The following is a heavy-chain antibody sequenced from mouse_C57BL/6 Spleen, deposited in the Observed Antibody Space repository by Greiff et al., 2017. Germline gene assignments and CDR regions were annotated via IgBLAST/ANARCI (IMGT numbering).Heavy chain of an antibody. Sequence: QVQLQQSGAELARPGASVKLSCKASGYTFTSYTMHWVKQRPGQGLEWIGDINPSSGYTKYNQKFKDKATLTADKSSNTADMQLNSLTSEGSADYSCGWRGTVVGMDYWGQGTSVTVSS. CDR2: INPSSGYT. J-gene: IGHJ4*01. D-gene: IGHD1-1*01. CDR1: GYTFTSYT. V-gene: IGHV1-4*01. CDR3: GWRGTVVGMDY.